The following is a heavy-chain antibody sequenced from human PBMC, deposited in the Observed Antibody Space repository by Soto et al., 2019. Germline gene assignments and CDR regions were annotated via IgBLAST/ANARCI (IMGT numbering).Heavy chain of an antibody. J-gene: IGHJ4*02. CDR1: GFTFSSCA. D-gene: IGHD6-13*01. Sequence: GGSLRLSCAASGFTFSSCAMSWVRQAPGKGLEWVSAISGSGGSTYYADSVKGRFTISRDNSKNTLYLQMNSLRAEDTAVYYCAKDWAKDSSSSWLYSSSWPFDYWGQGTLVTVSS. CDR2: ISGSGGST. V-gene: IGHV3-23*01. CDR3: AKDWAKDSSSSWLYSSSWPFDY.